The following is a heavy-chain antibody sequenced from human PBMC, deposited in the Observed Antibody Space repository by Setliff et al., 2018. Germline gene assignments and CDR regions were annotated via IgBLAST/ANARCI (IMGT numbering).Heavy chain of an antibody. CDR3: ARDLRITMVRGVISGGDY. Sequence: SVKVSCKASGGTFSSYAISWVRQAPGQGLEWMGGIIPIFGTANYAQKFQGRVTITTDESTSTAYMELSSLRSEDTAVYYCARDLRITMVRGVISGGDYWGQGTLVTVSS. J-gene: IGHJ4*02. D-gene: IGHD3-10*01. CDR1: GGTFSSYA. V-gene: IGHV1-69*05. CDR2: IIPIFGTA.